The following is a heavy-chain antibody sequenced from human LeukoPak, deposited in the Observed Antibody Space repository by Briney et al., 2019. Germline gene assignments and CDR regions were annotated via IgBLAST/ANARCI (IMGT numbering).Heavy chain of an antibody. J-gene: IGHJ5*02. V-gene: IGHV3-21*01. D-gene: IGHD3-3*01. CDR1: GFAFSSYS. CDR3: ARESGLRFLEWLPKNWFDP. CDR2: ISSSSSYI. Sequence: GGSLRLSCAASGFAFSSYSMNWVRQAPGKGLEWVSSISSSSSYIYYADSVKGRFTISRDNAKNSLYLQMNSLRAEDTAVYYCARESGLRFLEWLPKNWFDPWGQGTLVTVSS.